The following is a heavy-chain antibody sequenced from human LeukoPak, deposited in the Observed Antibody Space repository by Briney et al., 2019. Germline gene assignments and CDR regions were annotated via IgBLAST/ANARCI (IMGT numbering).Heavy chain of an antibody. CDR2: ISFAGDIY. CDR3: ARDPKRKLSSGGAFDI. Sequence: GGSLRLSCAASGFTFTSYAMHWVRQAPGKGLEWVAVISFAGDIYYYADSVRGRFTISRDNSRSTLYLHMNSLRAEDTAVYYCARDPKRKLSSGGAFDIWGQGTMVTVSS. J-gene: IGHJ3*02. D-gene: IGHD3-10*01. CDR1: GFTFTSYA. V-gene: IGHV3-30*04.